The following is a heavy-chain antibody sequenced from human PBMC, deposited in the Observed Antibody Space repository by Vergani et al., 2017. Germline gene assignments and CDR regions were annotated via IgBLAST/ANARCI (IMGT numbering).Heavy chain of an antibody. Sequence: EVQLVESGGGLVQPGGSLRLSCAASGFTVSSNYMSWVRQAPGKGLEWVSVIYSGGSTYYADSVEGRFTISRDNSKNTLYLQMNSLRAEDTAVYYCARVGQLWGPAGFDYWGQGTLVTVSS. CDR2: IYSGGST. CDR3: ARVGQLWGPAGFDY. J-gene: IGHJ4*02. D-gene: IGHD5-18*01. CDR1: GFTVSSNY. V-gene: IGHV3-66*02.